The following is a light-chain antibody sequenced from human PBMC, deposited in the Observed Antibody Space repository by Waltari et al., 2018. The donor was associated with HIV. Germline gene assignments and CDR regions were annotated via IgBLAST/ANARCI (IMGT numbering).Light chain of an antibody. CDR1: SNDIGRYEY. V-gene: IGLV2-14*03. CDR3: GAYTGSRNLGL. CDR2: SVN. Sequence: QSALTQPASASGSPGQSITISCTGTSNDIGRYEYVSWYQQHPGKAPKLIIYSVNRLPTRVSDRFSGSKSDNTASLPIAGLPPEDEADYYCGAYTGSRNLGLFGGGTRLTVL. J-gene: IGLJ2*01.